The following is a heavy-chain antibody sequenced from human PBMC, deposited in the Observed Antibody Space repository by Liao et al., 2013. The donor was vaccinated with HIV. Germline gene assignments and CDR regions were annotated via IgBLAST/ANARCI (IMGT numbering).Heavy chain of an antibody. CDR1: GGAIKSGNYY. J-gene: IGHJ4*02. CDR3: AAILQNGSDDN. D-gene: IGHD5-12*01. CDR2: IYSSGST. Sequence: QVQLRESGPGLVKPSQTLSLTCTVSGGAIKSGNYYWTWLRQPAGKGLEWIGRIYSSGSTNYSPSLKSRVTMSVDTSKNQFSLKLTSMTAADTAVYFCAAILQNGSDDNWGPGTLVTVSS. V-gene: IGHV4-61*02.